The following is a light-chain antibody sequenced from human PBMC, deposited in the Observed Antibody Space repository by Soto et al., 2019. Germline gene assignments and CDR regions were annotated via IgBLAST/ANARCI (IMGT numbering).Light chain of an antibody. Sequence: IQMTQSPSSLSASVGDRVTITCRASQGISTFLAWYQQKPGKAPKLLIYAASTLHDGVPSRFGGSGSGTEFTLTIRSLQPEDFATYYCHQLNTFPRTFGQGTKVDIK. CDR3: HQLNTFPRT. J-gene: IGKJ1*01. V-gene: IGKV1-9*01. CDR1: QGISTF. CDR2: AAS.